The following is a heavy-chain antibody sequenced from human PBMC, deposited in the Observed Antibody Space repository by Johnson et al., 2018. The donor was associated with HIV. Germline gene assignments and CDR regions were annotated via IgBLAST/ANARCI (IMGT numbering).Heavy chain of an antibody. CDR3: ANPTGSDAFDI. Sequence: QVPLVESGGGVVQPGRSLRLSCAVSGFTFSSYAMHWVRQAPGKGLEWVTVISYDGSNKYYADSVKGRFTISRDNSKNTLYLQMNSLRAEDTAVYYCANPTGSDAFDIWGQGTMVTVSS. J-gene: IGHJ3*02. CDR2: ISYDGSNK. CDR1: GFTFSSYA. D-gene: IGHD1-1*01. V-gene: IGHV3-30*14.